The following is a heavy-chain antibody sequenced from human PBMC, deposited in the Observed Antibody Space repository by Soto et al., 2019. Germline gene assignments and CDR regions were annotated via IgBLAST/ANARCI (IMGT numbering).Heavy chain of an antibody. D-gene: IGHD1-26*01. CDR1: GGSISSSNW. CDR3: ARSGSYGGGYFDY. V-gene: IGHV4-4*03. CDR2: IYHSGST. Sequence: PETLSLTCAVSGGSISSSNWWSWVRQPPGKGLEWIGEIYHSGSTNYNPSLKSRVTISVDKSKNQFSLKLSSVTAADTAVYYCARSGSYGGGYFDYWGQGTLVTAPQ. J-gene: IGHJ4*02.